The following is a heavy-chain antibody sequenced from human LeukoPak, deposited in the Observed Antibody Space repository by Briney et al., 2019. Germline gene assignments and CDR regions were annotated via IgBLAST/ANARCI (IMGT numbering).Heavy chain of an antibody. CDR3: ARDKSTTVRFLQYY. Sequence: GASVKVSCKASGYIFNDYYMHWVRQAPGQGLEWMGWINPNSGFTNYAQKFQGRVSMTRDMSISTAYVELSSLRSDDTAVYYCARDKSTTVRFLQYYWGQGTLVTVSS. CDR1: GYIFNDYY. CDR2: INPNSGFT. J-gene: IGHJ4*02. D-gene: IGHD3-3*01. V-gene: IGHV1-2*02.